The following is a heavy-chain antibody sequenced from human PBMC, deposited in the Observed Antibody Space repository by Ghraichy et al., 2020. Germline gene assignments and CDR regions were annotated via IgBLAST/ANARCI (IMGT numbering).Heavy chain of an antibody. D-gene: IGHD3-3*01. CDR3: AREEAPDYDFWSGYYVGNWFDP. CDR1: GGSISSGGYY. CDR2: IYYSGST. Sequence: SETLSLTCTVSGGSISSGGYYWSWIRQHPGKGLEWIGYIYYSGSTYYNPSLKSRVTISVDTSKNQFSLKLSSVTAADTAVYYCAREEAPDYDFWSGYYVGNWFDPWGQGTLVTVSS. J-gene: IGHJ5*02. V-gene: IGHV4-31*03.